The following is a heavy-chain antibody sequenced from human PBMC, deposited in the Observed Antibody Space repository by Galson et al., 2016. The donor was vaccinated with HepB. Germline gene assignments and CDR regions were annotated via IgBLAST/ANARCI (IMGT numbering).Heavy chain of an antibody. J-gene: IGHJ4*02. CDR2: IFYSGIT. Sequence: ETLSLTCAVSGASINSHYWSWIRQPPGKGLEWIGYIFYSGITYYNPSLKSRVTISVDRANKQFFLRLHSVTVADTAVYYCARGSRSLAPGDYWGQGILVSVSS. V-gene: IGHV4-59*11. D-gene: IGHD5/OR15-5a*01. CDR3: ARGSRSLAPGDY. CDR1: GASINSHY.